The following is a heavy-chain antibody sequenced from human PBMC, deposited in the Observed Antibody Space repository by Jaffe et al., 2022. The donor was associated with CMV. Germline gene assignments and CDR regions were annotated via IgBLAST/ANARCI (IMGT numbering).Heavy chain of an antibody. CDR1: GFTFSSYA. D-gene: IGHD3-22*01. CDR2: ISGSGGST. CDR3: AKGGGRDAYYYDSSGYFWGNYFDY. J-gene: IGHJ4*02. V-gene: IGHV3-23*01. Sequence: EVQLLESGGGLVQPGGSLRLSCAASGFTFSSYAMSWVRQAPGKGLEWVSAISGSGGSTYYADSVKGRFTISRDNSKNTLYLQMNSLRAEDTAVYYCAKGGGRDAYYYDSSGYFWGNYFDYWGQGTLVTVSS.